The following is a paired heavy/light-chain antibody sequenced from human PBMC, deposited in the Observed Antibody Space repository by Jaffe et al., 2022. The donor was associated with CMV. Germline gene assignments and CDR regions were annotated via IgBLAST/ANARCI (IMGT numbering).Heavy chain of an antibody. D-gene: IGHD2-2*01. CDR2: INQDGSEK. J-gene: IGHJ6*03. CDR1: GFTVSTYW. CDR3: ASGYCSSGRCYRTMDV. Sequence: EVQLVESGGGLVQPGGSLRLSCAASGFTVSTYWMTWVRQAPGKGLEWVSHINQDGSEKYYVDSVKGRFTISRDNAKNSLFLQMSSVRADDTAVYYCASGYCSSGRCYRTMDVWGTGTTVTVSS. V-gene: IGHV3-7*03.
Light chain of an antibody. CDR2: DTS. J-gene: IGLJ2*01. Sequence: QAVVTQEPSLTVSPGGTVTLTCGSNTGAVTSGHYPFWFQQKPGQAPTTLISDTSNKYSWTPARFSGSLLGGKAALTLSGAQPEDEAEYYCLLSYGGARSVVFGGGTRLTVL. V-gene: IGLV7-46*01. CDR3: LLSYGGARSVV. CDR1: TGAVTSGHY.